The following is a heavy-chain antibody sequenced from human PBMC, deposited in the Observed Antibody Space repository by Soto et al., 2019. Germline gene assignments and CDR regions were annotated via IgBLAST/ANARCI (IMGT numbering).Heavy chain of an antibody. V-gene: IGHV1-69*01. D-gene: IGHD6-19*01. Sequence: QVQLVQSGAEVKKPGSSVKVSCKASGGTFSSYAISWVRQAPGQGLEWMGGIIPIFGTANYAQKFQGRVTITADESTRTAYMELSSLRSEDTAVYYCARAPTAKWLVGGYFDYWGQGTLVTVSS. CDR3: ARAPTAKWLVGGYFDY. J-gene: IGHJ4*02. CDR2: IIPIFGTA. CDR1: GGTFSSYA.